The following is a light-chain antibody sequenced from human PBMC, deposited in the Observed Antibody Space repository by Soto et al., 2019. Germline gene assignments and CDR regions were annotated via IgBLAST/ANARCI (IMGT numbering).Light chain of an antibody. V-gene: IGLV1-44*01. Sequence: QSVLXQPPSASGTPGQRVTISCSGSSSNIGSNTVSWYQQLPGTAPKLVIYSNDQRPSGVPDRFSGSKSGTSVSLAISGLRSEDEADYYCAAWDDSLNGQVFGTGTKVTVL. CDR1: SSNIGSNT. CDR2: SND. CDR3: AAWDDSLNGQV. J-gene: IGLJ1*01.